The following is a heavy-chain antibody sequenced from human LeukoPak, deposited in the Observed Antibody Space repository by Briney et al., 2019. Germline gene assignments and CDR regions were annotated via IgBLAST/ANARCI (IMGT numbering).Heavy chain of an antibody. CDR2: ISSSSSYI. Sequence: GGSLRLSCAASGFTFSSYSMNWVRQAPGKGLEWVSSISSSSSYIYYADSVKGRFTISRDNAKNSLYLQMNSLRAEDTAVYYCSLQSAVAGTTDDYWGQGTLVTVSS. CDR3: SLQSAVAGTTDDY. J-gene: IGHJ4*02. CDR1: GFTFSSYS. D-gene: IGHD6-19*01. V-gene: IGHV3-21*04.